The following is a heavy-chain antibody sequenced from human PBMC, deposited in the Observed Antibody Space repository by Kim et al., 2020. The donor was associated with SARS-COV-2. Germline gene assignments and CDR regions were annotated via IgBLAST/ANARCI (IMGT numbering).Heavy chain of an antibody. CDR3: ATTYSRGDGLYTHFDY. CDR2: ISWNSGSI. D-gene: IGHD4-17*01. V-gene: IGHV3-9*01. J-gene: IGHJ4*01. CDR1: GFTFDDYA. Sequence: GGSLRLSCAASGFTFDDYAMHWVRQAPGKGLEWVSGISWNSGSIGYADSVKGRFTISRDNAKNSLYLQMNSLRAEDTAWYYCATTYSRGDGLYTHFDYWG.